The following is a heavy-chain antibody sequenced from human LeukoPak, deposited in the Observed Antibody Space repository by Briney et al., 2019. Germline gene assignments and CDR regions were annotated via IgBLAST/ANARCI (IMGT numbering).Heavy chain of an antibody. D-gene: IGHD2-2*01. CDR3: ARGVGYCSSTSCYWWFDP. CDR1: GFTFCSYW. V-gene: IGHV3-74*01. J-gene: IGHJ5*02. Sequence: GGSLRLSCAASGFTFCSYWMHWVRQAPGKGLVWVSRINSDGSSTSYADSVKGRFTISRDNAKNTLYLQMNSLRAEDTAVYYCARGVGYCSSTSCYWWFDPWGQGTLVTVSS. CDR2: INSDGSST.